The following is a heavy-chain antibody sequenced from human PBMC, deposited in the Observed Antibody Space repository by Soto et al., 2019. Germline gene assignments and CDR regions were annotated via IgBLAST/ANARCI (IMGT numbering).Heavy chain of an antibody. J-gene: IGHJ4*02. CDR3: ARESGYSGNS. V-gene: IGHV1-3*01. CDR1: GYTFTTYV. D-gene: IGHD1-26*01. Sequence: ASVKVSCKASGYTFTTYVMHWVRQAPGQRLEWMGWINPGNGNTKYSQKFQGRVTITRDTSATTAYMELSSLRSEDTAVYYSARESGYSGNSWGQGTLVTVSS. CDR2: INPGNGNT.